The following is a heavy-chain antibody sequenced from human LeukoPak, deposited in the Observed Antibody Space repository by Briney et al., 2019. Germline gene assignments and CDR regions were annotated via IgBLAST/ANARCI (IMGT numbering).Heavy chain of an antibody. Sequence: ASVKVSCKASGYTFTSYYMHWVRQAPGQGLEWMGIINPSGGSTSYAQKFQGRVTMTRDTSTSTVYMELSSLRSEDTAVYYCASGGQRDGYNSPFDYWGQGTLVTVSS. CDR2: INPSGGST. CDR3: ASGGQRDGYNSPFDY. J-gene: IGHJ4*02. D-gene: IGHD5-24*01. CDR1: GYTFTSYY. V-gene: IGHV1-46*01.